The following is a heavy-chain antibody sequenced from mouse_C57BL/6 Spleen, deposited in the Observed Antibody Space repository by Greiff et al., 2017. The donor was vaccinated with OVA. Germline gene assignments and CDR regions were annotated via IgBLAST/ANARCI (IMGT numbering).Heavy chain of an antibody. CDR3: TEYYGSEAWVAY. Sequence: QVQLQQSGAELVRPGASVTLSCKASGYTFTDYEMHWVKQTPVHGLEWIGAIDPETGGTAYNQKFKGKAILTADKSSSTAYMELRSLTSEDSAVYYWTEYYGSEAWVAYWGQGTLVTVSA. V-gene: IGHV1-15*01. CDR2: IDPETGGT. CDR1: GYTFTDYE. J-gene: IGHJ3*01. D-gene: IGHD1-1*01.